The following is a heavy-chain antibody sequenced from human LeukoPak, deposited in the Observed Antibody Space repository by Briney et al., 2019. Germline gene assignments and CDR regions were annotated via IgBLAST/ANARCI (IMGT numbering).Heavy chain of an antibody. CDR2: IYYSGST. V-gene: IGHV4-59*01. D-gene: IGHD6-19*01. CDR3: ARTGYSSGWYPAAYYYYMDF. CDR1: GDSISSYY. J-gene: IGHJ6*03. Sequence: SETLSLTCTVSGDSISSYYWSWIRQPPGKGLEWIGYIYYSGSTNYNPSLKSRVTISVDTSKNQFSLKLSSVTAADTAVYYCARTGYSSGWYPAAYYYYMDFWGKGTTVTVSS.